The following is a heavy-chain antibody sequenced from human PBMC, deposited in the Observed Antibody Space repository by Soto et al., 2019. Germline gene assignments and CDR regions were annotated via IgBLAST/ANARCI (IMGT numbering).Heavy chain of an antibody. CDR1: GYTFSSYG. CDR2: ISVDNGNT. J-gene: IGHJ6*03. D-gene: IGHD3-16*01. Sequence: QVQLVQSGPEVKKPGASVKVSCKASGYTFSSYGISWVRQAPGQGFEWMAWISVDNGNTNFAQRFQGRVTMTTDTGTSTAYMELRSLRSDDTAVYYCARFKQGDNRHPIGNHYYSYMDVWGEGTTVTVSS. CDR3: ARFKQGDNRHPIGNHYYSYMDV. V-gene: IGHV1-18*01.